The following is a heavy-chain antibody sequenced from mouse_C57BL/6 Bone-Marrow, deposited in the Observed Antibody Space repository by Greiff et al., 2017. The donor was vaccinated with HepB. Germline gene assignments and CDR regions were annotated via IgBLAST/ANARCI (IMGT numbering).Heavy chain of an antibody. CDR2: ISTGNGDI. D-gene: IGHD1-1*01. V-gene: IGHV1S53*02. CDR3: KRGVGRCHWYFDV. J-gene: IGHJ1*01. CDR1: GYTFTDHA. Sequence: QVQLQQSAAVLVKPGASVKISCKASGYTFTDHAIHWVKQKPEQGLEWIGYISTGNGDIKYNEKFKGKATLTADTSSSTAYMQLNSLTSEDSAVYFWKRGVGRCHWYFDVWGAGTTVTVSS.